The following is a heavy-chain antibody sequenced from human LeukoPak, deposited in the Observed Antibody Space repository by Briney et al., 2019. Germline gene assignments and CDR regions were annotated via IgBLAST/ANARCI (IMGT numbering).Heavy chain of an antibody. J-gene: IGHJ4*02. CDR1: GYTFTSYG. CDR2: ISAYNGNT. V-gene: IGHV1-18*01. CDR3: ARDRYCSSTSCYEYYYFDY. Sequence: ASVKVSCKASGYTFTSYGISWVRQASGQGLEWMGWISAYNGNTNYAQKLQGRVTMTTDTSTSTAYMELRSLRSDDTAVYYCARDRYCSSTSCYEYYYFDYWGQGTLVTVSS. D-gene: IGHD2-2*01.